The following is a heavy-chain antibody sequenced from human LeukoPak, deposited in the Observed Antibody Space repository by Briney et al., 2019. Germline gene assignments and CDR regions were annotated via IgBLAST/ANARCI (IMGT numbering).Heavy chain of an antibody. V-gene: IGHV5-10-1*01. Sequence: GESLKISCKGSGYSFTSYWISWVRQMPGKGLEWMGRIDPSDSYTNYSPSFQGHATISADKSISTAYLQWSSLKASDTAMYYCARLGYSSSASRDNNWFDPWGQGTLVTVSS. D-gene: IGHD6-13*01. J-gene: IGHJ5*02. CDR3: ARLGYSSSASRDNNWFDP. CDR2: IDPSDSYT. CDR1: GYSFTSYW.